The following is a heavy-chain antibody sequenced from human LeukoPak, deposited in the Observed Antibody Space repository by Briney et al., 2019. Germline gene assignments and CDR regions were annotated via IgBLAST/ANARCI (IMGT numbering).Heavy chain of an antibody. CDR3: AGGQTTVTTFKFYYYGMDV. J-gene: IGHJ6*02. V-gene: IGHV4-34*01. D-gene: IGHD4-17*01. CDR2: INHSGST. Sequence: PSETLSLTCAVYGGSFSGYYWSWIRQPPGKGLEWMGEINHSGSTNYNPSLKSRVTISVDTSKNQFSLKLNSVTAADTAVYFCAGGQTTVTTFKFYYYGMDVWGQGTTVTVSS. CDR1: GGSFSGYY.